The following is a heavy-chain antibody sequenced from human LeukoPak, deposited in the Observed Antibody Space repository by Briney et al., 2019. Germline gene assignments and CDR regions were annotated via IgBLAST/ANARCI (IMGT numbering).Heavy chain of an antibody. Sequence: ASVKVSCKASGYTFTSNYMHWVRQAPGQGLEWMGIINPSGAGTSYAQKFLGRVTMTRDTSTSTVYMELSSLRFEDTAVYYCARDLENDFTLDYWGQGTLVTVSS. D-gene: IGHD3-3*01. V-gene: IGHV1-46*01. CDR1: GYTFTSNY. CDR2: INPSGAGT. J-gene: IGHJ4*02. CDR3: ARDLENDFTLDY.